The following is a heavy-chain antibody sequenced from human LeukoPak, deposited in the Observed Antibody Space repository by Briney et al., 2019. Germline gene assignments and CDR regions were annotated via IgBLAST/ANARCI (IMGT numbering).Heavy chain of an antibody. CDR3: AGEEGIVGARGLDY. V-gene: IGHV4-4*07. D-gene: IGHD1-26*01. J-gene: IGHJ4*02. Sequence: SETLSLTCTVSGGSISSYYWSWIRQPAGKGLEWIGRIYASGSTNYNPSLKSRVTRSVDTSKNQFSLNLRSVTAADTGVYYCAGEEGIVGARGLDYWGQGTLVTVSS. CDR1: GGSISSYY. CDR2: IYASGST.